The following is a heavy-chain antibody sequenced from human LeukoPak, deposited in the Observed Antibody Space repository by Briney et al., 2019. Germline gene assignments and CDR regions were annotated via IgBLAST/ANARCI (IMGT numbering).Heavy chain of an antibody. J-gene: IGHJ3*02. V-gene: IGHV3-23*01. CDR2: VCDSGGNT. CDR3: AKSTYDSSGYYYGNDAFDI. CDR1: RIIFSSYA. D-gene: IGHD3-22*01. Sequence: PGVSLTLSCAASRIIFSSYAMTWLPQAPGKGLVWVYGVCDSGGNTYYADSVRGRFTIYRDNSKNTLYLQMNSLRAEDTAVYHCAKSTYDSSGYYYGNDAFDIWGQGTMVTVSS.